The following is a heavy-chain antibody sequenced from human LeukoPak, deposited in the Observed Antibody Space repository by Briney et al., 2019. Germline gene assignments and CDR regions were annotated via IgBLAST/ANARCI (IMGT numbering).Heavy chain of an antibody. CDR3: ARGTYYYDSSGYYFDY. CDR1: GGSISSGGYS. Sequence: PSQTLSLTCAVSGGSISSGGYSWSWIRQPPGKGLEWIGYIYHSGSTYYNPSLKSRVTISVDRSKNQFSLKLSSVTAADTAVYYCARGTYYYDSSGYYFDYWGQGTLVTVS. CDR2: IYHSGST. J-gene: IGHJ4*02. V-gene: IGHV4-30-2*01. D-gene: IGHD3-22*01.